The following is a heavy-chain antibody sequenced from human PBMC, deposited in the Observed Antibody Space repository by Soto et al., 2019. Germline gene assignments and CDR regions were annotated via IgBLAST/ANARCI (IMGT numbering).Heavy chain of an antibody. V-gene: IGHV3-21*01. CDR3: ARDRGYDAHDYYYNAMDV. CDR1: VFTFRTYT. Sequence: WWSLRLSCISSVFTFRTYTMNWFRQAPGKGLEWVSGIRGFSPYTFYAESVKGRFTISRDNAKNSLYLQMNSLRAEDTAVYYCARDRGYDAHDYYYNAMDVWGQGTTVTVPS. J-gene: IGHJ6*02. CDR2: IRGFSPYT. D-gene: IGHD3-10*01.